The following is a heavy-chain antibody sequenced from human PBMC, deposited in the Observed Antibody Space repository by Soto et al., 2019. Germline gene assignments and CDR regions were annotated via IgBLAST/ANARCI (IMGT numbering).Heavy chain of an antibody. CDR3: ARLKRGDDDFDLVYYYYMDV. Sequence: SETLSLTCTVSGGSFSSSSYLWGWIRQPPGKGLEWIGSIDYRGRTNYNPSLKSRISISVDTSKNQFSLNLTSVTAADTALYYCARLKRGDDDFDLVYYYYMDVWGNGTTVTVSS. CDR1: GGSFSSSSYL. CDR2: IDYRGRT. J-gene: IGHJ6*03. D-gene: IGHD4-17*01. V-gene: IGHV4-39*01.